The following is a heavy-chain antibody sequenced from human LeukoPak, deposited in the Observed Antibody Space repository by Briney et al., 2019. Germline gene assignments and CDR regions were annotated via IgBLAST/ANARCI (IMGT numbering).Heavy chain of an antibody. Sequence: KPSETLSLTCSVSGGSISSLYWSWIRQPPGKGLEWIGYIYYTGSTNYNPSLKSRVTMFVDMSKNQFSLRLSSVTAADTAVYYCARHRAYSSSSPLDYWGQGTLVTVSS. J-gene: IGHJ4*02. CDR3: ARHRAYSSSSPLDY. D-gene: IGHD6-6*01. CDR1: GGSISSLY. V-gene: IGHV4-59*08. CDR2: IYYTGST.